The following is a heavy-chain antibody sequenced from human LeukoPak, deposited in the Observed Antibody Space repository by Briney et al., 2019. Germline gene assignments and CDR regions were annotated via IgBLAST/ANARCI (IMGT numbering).Heavy chain of an antibody. D-gene: IGHD5-24*01. Sequence: GGSLRLSCGASGFTFKNAWMNWVRQAPGKGLEWVSYISSSGSTIYYADSVKGRFTISRDNAKNSLYLQMNSLRAEDTAVYYCAILPVEMATMFDYWGQGTLVTVSS. CDR3: AILPVEMATMFDY. CDR2: ISSSGSTI. CDR1: GFTFKNAW. V-gene: IGHV3-48*04. J-gene: IGHJ4*02.